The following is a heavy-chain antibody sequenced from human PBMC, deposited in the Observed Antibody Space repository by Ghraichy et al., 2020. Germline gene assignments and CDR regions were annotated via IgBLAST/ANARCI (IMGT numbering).Heavy chain of an antibody. J-gene: IGHJ4*02. CDR1: GGSFSGYY. CDR3: ARGSLNWGFGD. CDR2: INHGGST. D-gene: IGHD7-27*01. Sequence: SETLSLTCAVYGGSFSGYYWSWIRQSPGKGLEWIGEINHGGSTNYNPSLQSRVTMSVDTSKNQFSLRLSSVTAADTAVYYCARGSLNWGFGDWGQGTLVTVSS. V-gene: IGHV4-34*01.